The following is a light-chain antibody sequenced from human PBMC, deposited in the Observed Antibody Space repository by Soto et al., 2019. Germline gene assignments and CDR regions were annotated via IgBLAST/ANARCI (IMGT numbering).Light chain of an antibody. V-gene: IGKV1-5*01. J-gene: IGKJ1*01. CDR2: DGS. CDR1: QSITSW. CDR3: QQYYSYST. Sequence: DIQMTQSPSTLSASVGDRVTITCRASQSITSWLAWYQQKPGKAPKLLIYDGSSLESGVPSRFSGSGFGTEFTLTISSLQADDFATYYCQQYYSYSTFGQGTKVDIK.